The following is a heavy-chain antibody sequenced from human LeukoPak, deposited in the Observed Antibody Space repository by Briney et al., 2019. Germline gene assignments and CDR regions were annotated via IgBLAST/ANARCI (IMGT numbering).Heavy chain of an antibody. J-gene: IGHJ4*02. Sequence: GGSLRLSCAASGFTFSNAWMSWVRQAPGKGLEWVGRIKSKTDGGTTDYAAPVKGRFTISRDDSKNTLYLQMNSLKTEDTAVYYCTTSFMVRGDEEFYWGQGTLVTVSS. CDR3: TTSFMVRGDEEFY. D-gene: IGHD3-10*01. V-gene: IGHV3-15*01. CDR1: GFTFSNAW. CDR2: IKSKTDGGTT.